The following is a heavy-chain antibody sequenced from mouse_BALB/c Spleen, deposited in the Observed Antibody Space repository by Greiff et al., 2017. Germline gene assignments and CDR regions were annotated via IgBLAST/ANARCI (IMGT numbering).Heavy chain of an antibody. D-gene: IGHD2-4*01. CDR1: GFSLTSYG. Sequence: VKLVESGPGLVQPSQSLSITCTVSGFSLTSYGVHWVRQSPGKGLEWLGVIWSGGSTDYNAAFISRLSISKDNSKSQVFFKMNSLQANDTAIYYCARGGYDYDPYYAMDYWGQGTSVTVSS. V-gene: IGHV2-2*02. CDR3: ARGGYDYDPYYAMDY. CDR2: IWSGGST. J-gene: IGHJ4*01.